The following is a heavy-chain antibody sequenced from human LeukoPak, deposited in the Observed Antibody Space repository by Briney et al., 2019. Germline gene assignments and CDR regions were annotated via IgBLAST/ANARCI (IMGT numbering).Heavy chain of an antibody. J-gene: IGHJ5*02. Sequence: PGGSLRLSCAASGFTFSSFAMSWVRQAPGKGLEWVSAISTSDGSTYYADSVKGRFTISRDNSKNTLYLQMNSLRAEDTAVYYCAKDYSSNWYNWFDPWGQGTLVTVSS. CDR3: AKDYSSNWYNWFDP. CDR2: ISTSDGST. CDR1: GFTFSSFA. V-gene: IGHV3-23*01. D-gene: IGHD6-13*01.